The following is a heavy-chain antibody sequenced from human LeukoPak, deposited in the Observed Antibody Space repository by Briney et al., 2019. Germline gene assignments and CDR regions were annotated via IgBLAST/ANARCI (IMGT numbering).Heavy chain of an antibody. D-gene: IGHD1-1*01. J-gene: IGHJ6*03. V-gene: IGHV1-69*05. CDR1: GGTFSSYA. CDR3: ARGVEFNYYYYYMDV. Sequence: SVKVSRKASGGTFSSYAISWVRQAPGQGLEWMGGIIPIFGTANYAQKFQGRATITTDESTSTAYMELSSLRSEDTAVYYCARGVEFNYYYYYMDVWGKGTTVTVSS. CDR2: IIPIFGTA.